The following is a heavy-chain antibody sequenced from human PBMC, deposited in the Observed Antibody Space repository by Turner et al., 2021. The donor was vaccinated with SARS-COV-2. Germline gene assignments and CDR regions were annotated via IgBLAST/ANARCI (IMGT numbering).Heavy chain of an antibody. CDR1: GGSISSSSYY. J-gene: IGHJ6*02. Sequence: QLQLQESGPGLVKPSETLSLTCTVSGGSISSSSYYWGWIRQPPGMGLEWIGSIYYSGSTYYNPSLKSRVTISVDTSKNQFSLKLSSVTAADTAVYYCATSTVAGTELNYYGMDVWGQGTTVTVSS. D-gene: IGHD6-13*01. CDR2: IYYSGST. V-gene: IGHV4-39*01. CDR3: ATSTVAGTELNYYGMDV.